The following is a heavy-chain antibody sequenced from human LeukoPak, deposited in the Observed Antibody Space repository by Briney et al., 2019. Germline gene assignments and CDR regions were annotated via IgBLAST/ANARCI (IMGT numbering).Heavy chain of an antibody. CDR1: GYTFTGNY. V-gene: IGHV1-2*02. J-gene: IGHJ6*03. CDR3: ARGQENAYYYMDV. Sequence: ASVKVSCKASGYTFTGNYMHWVRQAPGQGLEWMGWSNPNTGGTNYAQKFQGRVTLTSDTSITTTYMELNTLRSDDTAVYYCARGQENAYYYMDVWGKGTTVSVSS. CDR2: SNPNTGGT.